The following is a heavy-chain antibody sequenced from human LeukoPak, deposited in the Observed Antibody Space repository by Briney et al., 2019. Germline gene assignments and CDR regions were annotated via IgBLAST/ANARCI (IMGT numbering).Heavy chain of an antibody. D-gene: IGHD3-3*01. V-gene: IGHV3-23*01. Sequence: SGGSLRLSCAASGFTFSSYAMSWVRQAPGKGLEWVSAISGSDGITYYADSMKGRFTISRDNSKNTLYLQTNSLRADDTAVYYCAKGPIFGVVRSFDYWGQGTLVTVSS. CDR1: GFTFSSYA. J-gene: IGHJ4*02. CDR3: AKGPIFGVVRSFDY. CDR2: ISGSDGIT.